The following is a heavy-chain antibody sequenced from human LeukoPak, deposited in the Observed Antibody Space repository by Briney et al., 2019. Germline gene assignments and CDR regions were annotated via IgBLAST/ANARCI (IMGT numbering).Heavy chain of an antibody. J-gene: IGHJ4*02. CDR3: RLKTYYAFWNVFDY. Sequence: GGSLRLSCAASGFTFSSYAMHWVRQAPGKGLEWVAVISYDGSNKYYADSVRGRFTISRDNSNNTLYLQMNSLRAEDTAVYRARLKTYYAFWNVFDYWGQGTLVTVSS. D-gene: IGHD3-3*01. CDR2: ISYDGSNK. V-gene: IGHV3-30*04. CDR1: GFTFSSYA.